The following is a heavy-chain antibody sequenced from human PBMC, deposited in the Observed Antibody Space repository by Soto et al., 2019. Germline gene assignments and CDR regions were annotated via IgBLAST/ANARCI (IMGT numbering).Heavy chain of an antibody. CDR2: ISYDGSNK. D-gene: IGHD2-15*01. CDR3: AKASDIVVVVAATGVDY. CDR1: GFTFSSYG. V-gene: IGHV3-30*18. J-gene: IGHJ4*02. Sequence: GGSRRRSCAASGFTFSSYGMHWVRQAPGKGLEWVAVISYDGSNKYYADSVKGRFTISRDNSKNTLYLQMNSLRAEDTAVYYCAKASDIVVVVAATGVDYWGQGTLVTVSS.